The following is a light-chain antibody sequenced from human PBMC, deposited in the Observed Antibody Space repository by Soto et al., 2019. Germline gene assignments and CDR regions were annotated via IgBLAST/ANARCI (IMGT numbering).Light chain of an antibody. Sequence: QSVLAQPPSASGSPGQSVTISCTGSGSDIGAYKFVSWYQQHPGKAPKLMIFGVTERPSGVPDRFSGSKSGNTASLTVSGLQAEDEADYYCSSYAGSSNVFGTGTKVTVL. CDR3: SSYAGSSNV. CDR2: GVT. V-gene: IGLV2-8*01. CDR1: GSDIGAYKF. J-gene: IGLJ1*01.